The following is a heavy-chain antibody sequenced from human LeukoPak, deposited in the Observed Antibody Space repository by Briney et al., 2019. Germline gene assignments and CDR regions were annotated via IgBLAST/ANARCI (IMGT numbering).Heavy chain of an antibody. D-gene: IGHD3-9*01. CDR1: GFTFSSYA. Sequence: GGSLRLSCAASGFTFSSYAMSWVRQAPGKGLEWVSAISGSGGSTYYADSVKGRFTISRDNSKNTLYLQTNSLRAEDTAVYYCAKGSSHYDILTGYFHDAFDIWGQGTMVTVSS. J-gene: IGHJ3*02. CDR2: ISGSGGST. CDR3: AKGSSHYDILTGYFHDAFDI. V-gene: IGHV3-23*01.